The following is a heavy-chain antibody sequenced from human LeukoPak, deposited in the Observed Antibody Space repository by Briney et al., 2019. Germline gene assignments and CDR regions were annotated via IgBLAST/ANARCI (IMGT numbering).Heavy chain of an antibody. CDR2: IYYSGST. D-gene: IGHD2-21*01. CDR3: ARQTVVVRYFDY. J-gene: IGHJ4*02. CDR1: GYSISGGYY. Sequence: AETLSLTCTVSGYSISGGYYWGWIRQPPGKGLEWIGSIYYSGSTYYNPSLKSRVTISVDTSKNQFSLKLSSVTAADTAVYYCARQTVVVRYFDYWGQGTLVTVSS. V-gene: IGHV4-38-2*02.